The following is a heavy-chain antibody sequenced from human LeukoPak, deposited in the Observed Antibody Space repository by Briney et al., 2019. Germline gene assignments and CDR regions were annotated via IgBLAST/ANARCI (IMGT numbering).Heavy chain of an antibody. D-gene: IGHD2-21*02. V-gene: IGHV1-46*01. Sequence: ASVKGSCKASGYTFTSYYMHWVRHAPGQGLEWMGIINPSGGSTSYAQKFQGRVTMTRDTSTSTVYMELSSLRSEDTAVYYCARVVTATLYYFDYWGQGTLVTVSS. CDR2: INPSGGST. CDR3: ARVVTATLYYFDY. J-gene: IGHJ4*02. CDR1: GYTFTSYY.